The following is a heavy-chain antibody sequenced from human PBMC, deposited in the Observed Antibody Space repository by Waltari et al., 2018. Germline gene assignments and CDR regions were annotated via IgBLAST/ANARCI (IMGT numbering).Heavy chain of an antibody. J-gene: IGHJ4*02. D-gene: IGHD2-15*01. CDR2: IKQDGSEK. V-gene: IGHV3-7*01. CDR3: AREGDGGGGLDY. CDR1: GFTFSSYG. Sequence: EVQLVESGGGLVQPGGSLRLSCAASGFTFSSYGMSWVRQAPGKGLEWVANIKQDGSEKYYVDSVKGRFTISRDNAKNSLYLQMNSLRAEDTAVYYCAREGDGGGGLDYWGQGTLVTVSS.